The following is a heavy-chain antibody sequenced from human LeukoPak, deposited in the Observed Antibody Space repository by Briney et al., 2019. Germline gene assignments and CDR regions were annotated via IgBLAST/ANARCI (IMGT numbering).Heavy chain of an antibody. CDR2: FDPEDGET. J-gene: IGHJ6*02. Sequence: GASVKVSCKVSGYTLTELSMHWVRQAPGKGLEWMGGFDPEDGETIYAQKFQGRVTMTRNTSISTAYMELSSLRSEDTAVYYCARSTPRDIVVVPAAINYYYYYGMDVWGQGTTVTVSS. CDR1: GYTLTELS. CDR3: ARSTPRDIVVVPAAINYYYYYGMDV. D-gene: IGHD2-2*02. V-gene: IGHV1-24*01.